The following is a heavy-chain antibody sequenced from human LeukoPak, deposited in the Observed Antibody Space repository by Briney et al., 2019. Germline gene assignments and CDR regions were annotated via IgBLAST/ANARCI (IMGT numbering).Heavy chain of an antibody. J-gene: IGHJ4*02. D-gene: IGHD6-6*01. Sequence: GESLKISCKGSGYNFTNYWIDWVRQMPGKGLEWMGIIYPGDSDTRYSPSFQGQVTFSADESISTAYLQWSSLKASDTAIYYCARRSSMAPRLFDYWGQGTLVTVSS. CDR1: GYNFTNYW. CDR2: IYPGDSDT. V-gene: IGHV5-51*01. CDR3: ARRSSMAPRLFDY.